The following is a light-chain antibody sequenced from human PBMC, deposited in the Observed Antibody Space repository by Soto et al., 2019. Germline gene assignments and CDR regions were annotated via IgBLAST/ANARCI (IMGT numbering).Light chain of an antibody. Sequence: IQMTQSPSTLSASVGGRVTVPCRASQSIRSWLAWYQQKPGKAPRLLIYKASSLESGVPSRFSGSGAGTDFTLTISSLQPEDFATYYCQKYDSAPRTFGQGTKVDIK. J-gene: IGKJ1*01. CDR3: QKYDSAPRT. CDR2: KAS. V-gene: IGKV1-5*03. CDR1: QSIRSW.